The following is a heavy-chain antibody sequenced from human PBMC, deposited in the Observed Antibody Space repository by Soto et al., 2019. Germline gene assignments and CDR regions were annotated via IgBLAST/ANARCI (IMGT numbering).Heavy chain of an antibody. J-gene: IGHJ4*02. CDR3: AREPYYYDSSGSLHCDY. Sequence: QVQLVQSGAEVKKPGASVKVSCKASGYTFTSYGISWVRQAPGQGLEWMGWISAYNGNTNYAQKLQGRVTLTTDTSTSTAYMELGRLRSDDTAVYYCAREPYYYDSSGSLHCDYWGQGTLVTVSS. V-gene: IGHV1-18*01. CDR1: GYTFTSYG. D-gene: IGHD3-22*01. CDR2: ISAYNGNT.